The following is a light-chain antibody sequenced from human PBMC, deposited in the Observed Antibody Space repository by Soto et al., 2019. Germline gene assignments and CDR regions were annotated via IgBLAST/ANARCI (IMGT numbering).Light chain of an antibody. CDR2: VGTGGFGG. CDR3: GAAHGSWSNPMWV. V-gene: IGLV9-49*01. Sequence: QAVVTQPPSASASLGASVTLTCTLNSGNSNYKVDWYQQRPGKGPRFVMRVGTGGFGGYKGDGIPDRFSVLGSGLNRYLTIKNIQEEDESDYHCGAAHGSWSNPMWVFGGGTKLTVL. CDR1: SGNSNYK. J-gene: IGLJ2*01.